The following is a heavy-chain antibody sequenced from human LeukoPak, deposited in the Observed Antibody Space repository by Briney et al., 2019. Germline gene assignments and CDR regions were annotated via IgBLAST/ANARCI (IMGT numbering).Heavy chain of an antibody. Sequence: ETLSLTCTVSGGSISSYYWSWIRQPPGKGLEWIGYIYYSGSTNYNPSLKSRVTISVDTSKNQFSLKLSSVTAADTAVYYCARDALGYSWFDPWGQGTLVAVSS. J-gene: IGHJ5*02. CDR2: IYYSGST. CDR1: GGSISSYY. D-gene: IGHD2-15*01. V-gene: IGHV4-59*01. CDR3: ARDALGYSWFDP.